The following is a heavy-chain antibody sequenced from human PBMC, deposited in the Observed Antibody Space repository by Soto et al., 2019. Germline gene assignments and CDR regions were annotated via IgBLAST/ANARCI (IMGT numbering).Heavy chain of an antibody. D-gene: IGHD1-26*01. J-gene: IGHJ4*02. CDR2: ISPQTGGT. V-gene: IGHV1-2*02. CDR1: GYTFTGYY. Sequence: ASVKVSCKGSGYTFTGYYIHWVRQTPGQGPEWMGEISPQTGGTKYAQKYQGRVTMTRDTSITSVYMELSNLSPDDTAVYYCGRGRSGELVIFYWGQGTLVTVSS. CDR3: GRGRSGELVIFY.